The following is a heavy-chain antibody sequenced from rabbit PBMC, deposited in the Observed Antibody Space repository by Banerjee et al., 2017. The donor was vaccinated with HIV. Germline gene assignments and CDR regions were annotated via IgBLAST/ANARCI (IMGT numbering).Heavy chain of an antibody. Sequence: QEYLEESGGDLVKPEGSLTLSCTASGFSFSGGYDMCWVRQAPGKGLEWIACIYPDSSADTYYATWARGRFTISRTSSTTVALQMTSLTAADTATYFCARDLAGVIGWNFDLWGPGTLVTVS. CDR1: GFSFSGGYD. CDR2: IYPDSSADT. CDR3: ARDLAGVIGWNFDL. J-gene: IGHJ4*01. V-gene: IGHV1S45*01. D-gene: IGHD4-1*01.